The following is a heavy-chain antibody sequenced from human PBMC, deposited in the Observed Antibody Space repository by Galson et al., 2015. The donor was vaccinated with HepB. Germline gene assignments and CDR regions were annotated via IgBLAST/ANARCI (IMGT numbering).Heavy chain of an antibody. V-gene: IGHV1-3*01. CDR2: INASNGNT. D-gene: IGHD6-19*01. Sequence: SVKVSCKASGYTFTRHSMHWARQAPGQRLEWMGWINASNGNTKYSERFQGRVTISRDTSASTDYMELTSLRSGDTAVYYCARGSEYFDSWGQGTLVTVSS. CDR1: GYTFTRHS. J-gene: IGHJ4*02. CDR3: ARGSEYFDS.